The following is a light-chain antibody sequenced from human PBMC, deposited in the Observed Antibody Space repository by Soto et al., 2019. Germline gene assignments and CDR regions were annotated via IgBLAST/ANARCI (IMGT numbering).Light chain of an antibody. CDR2: DGN. J-gene: IGLJ3*02. CDR3: CAYASTHLV. CDR1: SSDVRSSSF. V-gene: IGLV2-23*01. Sequence: QSALTQPASVSGSPGQSISISCTGTSSDVRSSSFLSWYQQHPGKAPKLMIYDGNQRPSGVSNRFSGSKSGNTASLTISGLQAEDEADYYCCAYASTHLVFGGGTKLTVL.